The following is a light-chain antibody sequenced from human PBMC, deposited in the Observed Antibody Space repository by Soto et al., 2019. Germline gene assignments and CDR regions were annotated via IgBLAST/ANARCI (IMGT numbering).Light chain of an antibody. Sequence: QSALTQPASVSGSPEQSITISCTGSSSDVGPYNLVSWYQHHPGKAPKLMISEVVERPSGVSNRCSGSKSGNTASLTISGLQAEDEADYCCCSYAGSSMFVFGGGTKLTVL. CDR2: EVV. CDR1: SSDVGPYNL. J-gene: IGLJ2*01. CDR3: CSYAGSSMFV. V-gene: IGLV2-23*02.